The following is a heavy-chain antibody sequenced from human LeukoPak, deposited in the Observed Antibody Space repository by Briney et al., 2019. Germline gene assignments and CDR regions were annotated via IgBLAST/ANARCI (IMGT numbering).Heavy chain of an antibody. D-gene: IGHD2-15*01. J-gene: IGHJ3*02. Sequence: PSETLSLTCAVSDYSISSGYYWGWIRQPPGKGLEWIGSIYHSGSTYYNPSLESRVTISVDTSKNQFSLKLSSVTAADTAVYYCAAGYCSGGSCYSVVHDAFDIWGQGTMVTVSS. CDR1: DYSISSGYY. CDR2: IYHSGST. CDR3: AAGYCSGGSCYSVVHDAFDI. V-gene: IGHV4-38-2*01.